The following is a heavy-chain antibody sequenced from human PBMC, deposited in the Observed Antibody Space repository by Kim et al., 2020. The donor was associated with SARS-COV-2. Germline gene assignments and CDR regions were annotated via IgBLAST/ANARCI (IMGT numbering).Heavy chain of an antibody. J-gene: IGHJ4*02. Sequence: SQTLSLTCAISGDRVSSNSAAWNWIRQSPSRGLEWLGRTYYRSKWYNDYAVSVKSRITINPDTSKNQFSLQLNSVTPEDTAVYYCAREHTLGDFWSGYLMGSDYWGQGTLVTVSS. CDR3: AREHTLGDFWSGYLMGSDY. CDR2: TYYRSKWYN. D-gene: IGHD3-3*01. CDR1: GDRVSSNSAA. V-gene: IGHV6-1*01.